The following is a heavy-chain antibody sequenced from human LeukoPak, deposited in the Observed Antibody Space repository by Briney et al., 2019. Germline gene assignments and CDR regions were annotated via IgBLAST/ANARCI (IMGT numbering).Heavy chain of an antibody. D-gene: IGHD3-22*01. V-gene: IGHV3-33*08. CDR3: ARVGPGYYDSSGRSRAFDI. CDR2: IWYDGSNK. Sequence: GGSLRLSCAASGFTFDDYGMHWVRQAPGKGLEWVAVIWYDGSNKYYADSVKGRFTISRDNSKNTLYLQMNSLRAEDTAVYYCARVGPGYYDSSGRSRAFDIWGQGTMVTVSS. J-gene: IGHJ3*02. CDR1: GFTFDDYG.